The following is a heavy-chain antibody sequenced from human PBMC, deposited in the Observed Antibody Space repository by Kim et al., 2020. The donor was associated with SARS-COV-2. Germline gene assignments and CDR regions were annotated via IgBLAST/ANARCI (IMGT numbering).Heavy chain of an antibody. CDR1: GGSITSSY. CDR3: ATGGPGDHST. J-gene: IGHJ5*02. Sequence: SETLSLTCTVSGGSITSSYWSWIRQPPGKGLEWIGDIFYSGGPTLKPSLKSRVSISIDTSSNQFSLKLPSMTAADTAVYYCATGGPGDHSTWGQRCLVTVSS. CDR2: IFYSGGP. D-gene: IGHD7-27*01. V-gene: IGHV4-59*12.